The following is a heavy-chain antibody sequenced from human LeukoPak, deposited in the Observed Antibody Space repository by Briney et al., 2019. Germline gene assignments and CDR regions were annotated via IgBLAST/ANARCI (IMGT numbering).Heavy chain of an antibody. D-gene: IGHD3-22*01. CDR2: IYYSGST. V-gene: IGHV4-39*07. J-gene: IGHJ4*02. CDR3: ARDVGYYDSSGYYYGDGSDY. Sequence: KPSETLPLTCTVSGGSISSSSYYWGWIRQPPGKGLEWIGSIYYSGSTYYNPSLKSRVTISVDTSKNQFSLKLSSVTAADTAVYYCARDVGYYDSSGYYYGDGSDYWGQGTLVTVSS. CDR1: GGSISSSSYY.